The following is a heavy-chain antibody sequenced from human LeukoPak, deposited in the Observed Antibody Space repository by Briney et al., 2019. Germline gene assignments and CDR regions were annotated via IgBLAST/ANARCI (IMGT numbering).Heavy chain of an antibody. Sequence: KPSETLSLACTVSGGSISSGSYYWGWIRQPAGKGLEWIGRIYTSGSTNYNPSLKSRVTISVDTSKNQFSLKLSSVTAADTAVYYCARHPDYYDSSGFDYWGQGTLVTVSS. CDR2: IYTSGST. V-gene: IGHV4-61*02. D-gene: IGHD3-22*01. CDR1: GGSISSGSYY. J-gene: IGHJ4*02. CDR3: ARHPDYYDSSGFDY.